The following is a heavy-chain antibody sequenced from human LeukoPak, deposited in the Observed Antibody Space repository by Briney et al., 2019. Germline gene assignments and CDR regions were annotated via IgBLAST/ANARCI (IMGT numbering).Heavy chain of an antibody. Sequence: PSETLSLTCTVSGGSISSSSYYWGWIRQPPGKGLEWIGSIYYSGSTYYNPSLKSRVTIPVDTSKNQFSLKLSSVTAADTAVYYCARSQYSSSWRGWFDPWGQGTLVTVSS. CDR3: ARSQYSSSWRGWFDP. D-gene: IGHD6-13*01. J-gene: IGHJ5*02. CDR2: IYYSGST. V-gene: IGHV4-39*01. CDR1: GGSISSSSYY.